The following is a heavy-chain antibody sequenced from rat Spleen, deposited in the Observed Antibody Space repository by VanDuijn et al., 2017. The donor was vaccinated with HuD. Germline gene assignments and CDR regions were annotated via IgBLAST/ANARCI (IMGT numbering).Heavy chain of an antibody. J-gene: IGHJ2*01. D-gene: IGHD1-12*02. V-gene: IGHV5S13*01. CDR2: IGPSGDST. Sequence: EVQLVESGGGLVQPGRSLKLSCAASGFTFSNYGMAWVRQAPTKGLEWVASIGPSGDSTYYRDSVKGRFTVSRDNAKGTLFLQMDSLRSEDTATYYCAKSRFYYYDGGYYCFNYWGQGVMVTVSS. CDR3: AKSRFYYYDGGYYCFNY. CDR1: GFTFSNYG.